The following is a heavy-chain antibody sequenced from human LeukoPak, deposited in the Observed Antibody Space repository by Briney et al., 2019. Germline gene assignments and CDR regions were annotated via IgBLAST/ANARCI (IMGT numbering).Heavy chain of an antibody. CDR2: ISGSGGST. V-gene: IGHV3-23*01. D-gene: IGHD3-3*01. Sequence: GGSLRLSCAASGFTFSSYAVSWVRQAPGKGLEWVSAISGSGGSTYYADSVKGRFTISRDNAKNTLYLQMNSLRAEDTAVYYCAKAQYYDFWSRHYFDYWGQGTLVTVSS. J-gene: IGHJ4*02. CDR3: AKAQYYDFWSRHYFDY. CDR1: GFTFSSYA.